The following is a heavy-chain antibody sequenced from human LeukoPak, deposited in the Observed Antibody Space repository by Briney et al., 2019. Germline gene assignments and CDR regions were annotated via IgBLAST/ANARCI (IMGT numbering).Heavy chain of an antibody. V-gene: IGHV1-69*01. Sequence: SVKVSCKASGGTFNNYAVSWVRQAPGQGLEWLGGIIPIFGTTNYTQNFQGRITITADESTNTAYMELSSLRSDDTAVYYCARSYLVFNWFNPWGQGTLVTVSS. CDR3: ARSYLVFNWFNP. D-gene: IGHD2-8*01. CDR1: GGTFNNYA. CDR2: IIPIFGTT. J-gene: IGHJ5*02.